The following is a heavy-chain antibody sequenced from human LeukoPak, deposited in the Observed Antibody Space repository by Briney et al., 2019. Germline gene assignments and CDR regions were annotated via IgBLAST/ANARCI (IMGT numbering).Heavy chain of an antibody. CDR2: IIPIFGTA. CDR3: ARDRVRSRTSTFDY. V-gene: IGHV1-69*05. D-gene: IGHD3-10*01. CDR1: GGTFSSYA. Sequence: ASVKVSCKASGGTFSSYAISWVRQAPGQGLEWMGGIIPIFGTANYAQKFQGRVTITTDESTNTAYMELSSLRSEDTAVYYCARDRVRSRTSTFDYWGQGTLVTVSS. J-gene: IGHJ4*02.